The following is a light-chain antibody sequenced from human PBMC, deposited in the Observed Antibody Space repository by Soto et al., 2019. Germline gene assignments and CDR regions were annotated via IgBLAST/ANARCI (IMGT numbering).Light chain of an antibody. CDR2: GNS. Sequence: QSVLTQPPSVSGAPGQRVTISCTGSSSNIGAGYDVHWYQQLPGTAPKLLIYGNSNRPSGVPDRFSGSKSGTTASLAITGLQDEDEAAYYCQSYYSSLSGSVFGGGTKLTVL. J-gene: IGLJ2*01. CDR1: SSNIGAGYD. V-gene: IGLV1-40*01. CDR3: QSYYSSLSGSV.